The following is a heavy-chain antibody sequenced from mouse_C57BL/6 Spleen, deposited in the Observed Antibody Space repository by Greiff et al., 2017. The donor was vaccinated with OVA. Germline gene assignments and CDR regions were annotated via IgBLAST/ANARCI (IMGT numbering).Heavy chain of an antibody. Sequence: DVKLVESGGGLVQPGGSMKLSCAASGFTFSDAWMDWVRQSPEKGLEWVAEIRNKANNHATYYAESVKGRFTISRDDSKSSVYLQTNSLRAEDTGIYYCTRLGFPYYGSKDAMDYWGQGTSVTVSS. V-gene: IGHV6-6*01. J-gene: IGHJ4*01. CDR2: IRNKANNHAT. CDR1: GFTFSDAW. D-gene: IGHD1-1*01. CDR3: TRLGFPYYGSKDAMDY.